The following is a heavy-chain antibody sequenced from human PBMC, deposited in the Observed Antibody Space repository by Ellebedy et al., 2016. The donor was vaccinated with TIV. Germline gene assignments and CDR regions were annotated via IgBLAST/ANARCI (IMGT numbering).Heavy chain of an antibody. CDR1: GGSISDYY. CDR3: ARDAYYYDTTGHFQTDS. CDR2: IFSSGDT. Sequence: SETLSLXCTVSGGSISDYYWSWIRQPAGKGLEWIGRIFSSGDTYYNPSLESRVTMSVDTSKNQFSLKLSSVIAADTAVYYCARDAYYYDTTGHFQTDSWGQGTLVTVSS. D-gene: IGHD3-22*01. V-gene: IGHV4-4*07. J-gene: IGHJ4*02.